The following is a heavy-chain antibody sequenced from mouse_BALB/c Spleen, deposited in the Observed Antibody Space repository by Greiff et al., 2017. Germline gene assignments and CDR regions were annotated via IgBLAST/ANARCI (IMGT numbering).Heavy chain of an antibody. CDR2: ISSGSSTI. CDR3: ARYYGSSLDY. J-gene: IGHJ2*01. V-gene: IGHV5-17*02. D-gene: IGHD1-1*01. CDR1: GFTFSSFG. Sequence: EVKVEESGGGLVQPGGSRKLSCAASGFTFSSFGMHWVRQAPEKGLEWVAYISSGSSTIYYADTVKGRFTISRDNPKNTLFLQMTSLRSEDTAMYYCARYYGSSLDYWGQGTTLTVSS.